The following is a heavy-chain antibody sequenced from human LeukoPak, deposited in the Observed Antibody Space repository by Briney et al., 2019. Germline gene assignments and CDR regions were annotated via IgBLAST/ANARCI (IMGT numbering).Heavy chain of an antibody. CDR1: GFTFSSYS. CDR3: ARDTSGYTFDD. V-gene: IGHV3-21*01. D-gene: IGHD5-18*01. CDR2: ISATCDYI. J-gene: IGHJ4*02. Sequence: GGSLRLSCAASGFTFSSYSMNWVRQAPGKGLEWVSSISATCDYIYYADSVKGRFTISRDNAKNSLYLQMNSLRAEDTAVYYCARDTSGYTFDDWGQGTLVTVSS.